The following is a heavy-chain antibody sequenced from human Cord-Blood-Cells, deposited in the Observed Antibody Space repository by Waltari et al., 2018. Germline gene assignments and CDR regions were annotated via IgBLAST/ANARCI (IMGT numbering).Heavy chain of an antibody. CDR3: ARQYSGSSHDAFDI. Sequence: QLQLQESGPGLVKPSETLSLTCPVHGGSISSSSYYWGRVRPPPGKGLEWIGSIYYSGSTYYNPSLKSRVTISVDTSKNQFSLKLSSVTAADTAVYYCARQYSGSSHDAFDIWGQGTMVTVSS. CDR1: GGSISSSSYY. J-gene: IGHJ3*02. D-gene: IGHD1-26*01. V-gene: IGHV4-39*01. CDR2: IYYSGST.